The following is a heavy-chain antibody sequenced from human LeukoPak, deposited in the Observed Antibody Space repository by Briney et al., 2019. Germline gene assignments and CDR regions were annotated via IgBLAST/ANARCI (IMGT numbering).Heavy chain of an antibody. CDR1: GFTFSSYS. CDR3: ARDPRCSSTSCFNWFDP. J-gene: IGHJ5*02. V-gene: IGHV3-21*01. D-gene: IGHD2-2*01. Sequence: GGSLRLSCAASGFTFSSYSMNWVRQAPGKGLEWVSSISSSSSYIYYADSVKGRFTISRGNAKNSLYLQMNSLRAEDTAVYCCARDPRCSSTSCFNWFDPWGQGTLVTVSS. CDR2: ISSSSSYI.